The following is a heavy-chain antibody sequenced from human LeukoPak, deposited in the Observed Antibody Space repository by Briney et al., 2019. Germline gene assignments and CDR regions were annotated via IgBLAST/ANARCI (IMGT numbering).Heavy chain of an antibody. CDR1: GGSISSYY. CDR2: IYYSGST. CDR3: ASSYYYYGMDV. V-gene: IGHV4-59*08. J-gene: IGHJ6*02. Sequence: SETLSLTCTVSGGSISSYYWSWIRQPPGKGLEWIGYIYYSGSTNYNPSLKSRVTISVDTSKNQFSPRLSSVTAADTAVYYCASSYYYYGMDVWGQGTTVTVSS.